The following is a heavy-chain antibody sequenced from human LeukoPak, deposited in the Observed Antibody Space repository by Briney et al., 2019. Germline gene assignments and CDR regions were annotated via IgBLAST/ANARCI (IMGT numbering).Heavy chain of an antibody. CDR2: INHSGST. Sequence: PSETLSLTCAVYGGSFSGYYWSWVRQPPGKGLEWIGEINHSGSTNYNPSLKSRVTISVDTSKNQFSLKLSSVTAADTAVYYCARGRSSSNWFDPLGPGNPGHRLL. CDR1: GGSFSGYY. D-gene: IGHD6-6*01. J-gene: IGHJ5*02. CDR3: ARGRSSSNWFDP. V-gene: IGHV4-34*01.